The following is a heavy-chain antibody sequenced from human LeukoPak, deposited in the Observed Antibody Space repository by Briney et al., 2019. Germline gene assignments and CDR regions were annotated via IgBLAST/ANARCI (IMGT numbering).Heavy chain of an antibody. CDR3: ASLAAGPDDYYYGMDV. V-gene: IGHV1-69*04. J-gene: IGHJ6*02. CDR1: GGTFSSYA. D-gene: IGHD6-19*01. CDR2: IIPILGIA. Sequence: GASVKVSCKASGGTFSSYAISWVRQAPGQGLEWMGRIIPILGIANYAQKFQGRVTITADKSTSTAYMELSSLRSEDTAVYYCASLAAGPDDYYYGMDVWGQGTTVTVSS.